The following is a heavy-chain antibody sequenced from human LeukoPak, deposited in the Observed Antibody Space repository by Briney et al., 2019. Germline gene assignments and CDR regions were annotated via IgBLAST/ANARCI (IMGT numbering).Heavy chain of an antibody. CDR3: AKGVSRLAPTAAFGY. J-gene: IGHJ4*01. CDR1: GFTFSTYA. Sequence: PGGSLRLSCVDSGFTFSTYAMSWVRQAPGKGLEWVSAISGGGDTTHYADSVKGRFTISRDNSKNTLYLQMNGLRAEDTAVYYCAKGVSRLAPTAAFGYWGQEPWSPSPQ. V-gene: IGHV3-23*01. CDR2: ISGGGDTT. D-gene: IGHD6-25*01.